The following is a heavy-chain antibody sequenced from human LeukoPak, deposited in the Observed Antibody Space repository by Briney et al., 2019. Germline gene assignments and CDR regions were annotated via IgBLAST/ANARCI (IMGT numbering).Heavy chain of an antibody. J-gene: IGHJ4*02. Sequence: GGSLRLSCAASGFTFSAYGMHWVRQAPGKGLEWVAFIRYDEGNKYYADSVKGRFAISRDNSKNTLYLQMNSLRGEDTAVYYCAKDYYDYGVDYYFDYWGQGTLVTVSS. CDR2: IRYDEGNK. CDR3: AKDYYDYGVDYYFDY. D-gene: IGHD4-17*01. CDR1: GFTFSAYG. V-gene: IGHV3-30*02.